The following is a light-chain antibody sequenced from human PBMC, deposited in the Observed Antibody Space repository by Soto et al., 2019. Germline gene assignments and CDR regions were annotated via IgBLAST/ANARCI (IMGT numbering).Light chain of an antibody. CDR1: QSISNNY. CDR3: QQYDSSSYT. CDR2: GAS. Sequence: EIVLTQSPGTLSLSPGERATLSCRASQSISNNYLAWYQQRPGQAPRLLIYGASSRAAGIPDRVSGSGSGTDFTLTINRLAPEDFAVYYCQQYDSSSYTFGQGTKLEIK. J-gene: IGKJ2*01. V-gene: IGKV3-20*01.